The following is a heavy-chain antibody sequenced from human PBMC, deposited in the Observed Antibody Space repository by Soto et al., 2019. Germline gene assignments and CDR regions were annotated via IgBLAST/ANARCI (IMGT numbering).Heavy chain of an antibody. D-gene: IGHD1-26*01. V-gene: IGHV4-30-2*01. CDR3: ARTPTP. CDR2: IYHSGST. CDR1: GGSTRRGGYS. Sequence: ASGALSLTWGGSGGSTRRGGYSWSWIRPPPGKGLQWIGYIYHSGSTYYNPSLKSRVTISVERSKNQFSLKLSSVTAADTAVYYCARTPTPWGQRTLVTVSS. J-gene: IGHJ5*02.